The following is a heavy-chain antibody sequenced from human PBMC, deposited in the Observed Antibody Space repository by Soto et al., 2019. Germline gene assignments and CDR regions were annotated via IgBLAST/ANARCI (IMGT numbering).Heavy chain of an antibody. CDR1: EFTFRSYG. J-gene: IGHJ6*02. CDR3: ARVNKGVWSPYDFWSGPYYGMDV. Sequence: RGSLILSCASAEFTFRSYGMDWVRQAPGKGPESLAVIWYDGSNKYYADSVKGRFTISRDNSKNTLYLQMNSLRAEDTAVYYCARVNKGVWSPYDFWSGPYYGMDVWGQGTTVTVSS. V-gene: IGHV3-33*01. CDR2: IWYDGSNK. D-gene: IGHD3-3*01.